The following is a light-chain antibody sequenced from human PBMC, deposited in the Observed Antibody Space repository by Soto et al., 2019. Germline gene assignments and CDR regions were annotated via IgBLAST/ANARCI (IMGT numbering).Light chain of an antibody. J-gene: IGKJ2*01. CDR2: GDS. Sequence: EIVLTQSPGTLSLSPGEGATLSCRTSQSFSSSYLAWYQQKPGQASRLLIYGDSSRAAGIPDRFSGSGSGTDFTLTISSLEPEDFAVYYCQQYGSSSYTFGQGTKLEIK. V-gene: IGKV3-20*01. CDR1: QSFSSSY. CDR3: QQYGSSSYT.